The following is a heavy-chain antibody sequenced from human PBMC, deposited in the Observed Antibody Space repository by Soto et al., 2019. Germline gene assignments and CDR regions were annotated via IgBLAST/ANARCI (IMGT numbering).Heavy chain of an antibody. CDR3: AKKVNSGPGSQYFDY. CDR2: FRSSGDGGTT. D-gene: IGHD3-10*01. V-gene: IGHV3-23*01. J-gene: IGHJ4*02. CDR1: GFTFSSYS. Sequence: GGSLRLSCAASGFTFSSYSMSWVRQAPGKGLEWVSGFRSSGDGGTTYYADSVKGRFTISRDNSKNTLFLQMNSLRAEDTAIYYCAKKVNSGPGSQYFDYWGQGTLVTVSS.